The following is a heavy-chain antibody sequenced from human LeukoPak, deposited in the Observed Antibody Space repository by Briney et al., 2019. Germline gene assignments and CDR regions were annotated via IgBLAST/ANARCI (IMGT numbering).Heavy chain of an antibody. CDR2: IIPFLGIT. V-gene: IGHV1-69*04. CDR1: GYTFTSYG. Sequence: SVKVSCKASGYTFTSYGISWVRQAPGQGLEWMGKIIPFLGITNYAQRFQGRVTITADKSTSTAYMELSSLRSEDTAVYYCASFLPKELGFDYWGQGTLVTVSS. CDR3: ASFLPKELGFDY. D-gene: IGHD3-10*01. J-gene: IGHJ4*02.